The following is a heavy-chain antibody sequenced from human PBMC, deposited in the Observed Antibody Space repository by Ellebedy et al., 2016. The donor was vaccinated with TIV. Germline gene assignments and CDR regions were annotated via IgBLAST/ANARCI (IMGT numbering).Heavy chain of an antibody. V-gene: IGHV3-30-3*01. CDR1: GFAFSSYA. Sequence: GGSMRLSCAASGFAFSSYAMHWVRQAPGKGLEWVAVISYDGSNKYYAASVKGRFTISRDNSKNTLYLQMNSLRAEDTAVYSCVVHYDRRGRGAPDYWGQGTLVTGSS. CDR3: VVHYDRRGRGAPDY. CDR2: ISYDGSNK. J-gene: IGHJ4*02. D-gene: IGHD3-22*01.